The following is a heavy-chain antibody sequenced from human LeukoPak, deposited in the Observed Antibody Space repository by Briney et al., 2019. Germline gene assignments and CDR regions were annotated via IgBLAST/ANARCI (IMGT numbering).Heavy chain of an antibody. CDR2: IYYSGST. J-gene: IGHJ4*02. CDR1: GGSISSYY. D-gene: IGHD3-10*01. CDR3: AREGSGSPTAY. V-gene: IGHV4-59*12. Sequence: PSETLSLTCTVSGGSISSYYWSWIRQPPGKGLEWIGFIYYSGSTNYNPSLKSRVTISVDTSKNQFSLKLSSVTAADTAVYYCAREGSGSPTAYWGQGTLVTVSS.